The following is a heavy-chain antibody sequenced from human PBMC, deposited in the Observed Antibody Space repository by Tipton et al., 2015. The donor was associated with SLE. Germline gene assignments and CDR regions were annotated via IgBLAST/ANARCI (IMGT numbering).Heavy chain of an antibody. V-gene: IGHV4-38-2*02. J-gene: IGHJ5*02. CDR1: GYSLSSGYY. CDR2: IYHSGST. D-gene: IGHD2-21*01. CDR3: ARGGGGDVLSWFDP. Sequence: TLSLTCTVSGYSLSSGYYWGWVRQPPGKGLEWIGTIYHSGSTYYNPSLKSRITMSVDTPKNYFSLKVNSVTAADTAIYFCARGGGGDVLSWFDPWGQGTLVSVSP.